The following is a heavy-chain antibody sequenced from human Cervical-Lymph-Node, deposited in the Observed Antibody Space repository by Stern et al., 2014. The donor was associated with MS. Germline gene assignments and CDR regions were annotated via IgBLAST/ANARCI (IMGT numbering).Heavy chain of an antibody. D-gene: IGHD6-19*01. CDR1: GASINSGSYY. CDR2: IYPSGST. CDR3: ARLPGAVGSFYFDS. J-gene: IGHJ4*01. V-gene: IGHV4-61*02. Sequence: QVQLQESGPGLVRPSQTLSLTCTVSGASINSGSYYWSWVRQPAGQGLEWIGRIYPSGSTAYSPSLISRVTISVDTSKNQFSLHLSSVTAADTAVYYCARLPGAVGSFYFDSWGQGSLVTVSS.